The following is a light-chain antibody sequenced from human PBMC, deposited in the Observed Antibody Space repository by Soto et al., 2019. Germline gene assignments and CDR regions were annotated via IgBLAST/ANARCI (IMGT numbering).Light chain of an antibody. J-gene: IGKJ5*01. V-gene: IGKV3D-15*01. Sequence: EIVMTQSPATLSMSPGERATLSCRASQSVSSNLAWYQQKPGQAPRLLIYDSSTRATGIPARFSGSGSGTEFTLTITTLQSEDFAVYYCQQYYNWPPITFGQGTRLEIK. CDR2: DSS. CDR3: QQYYNWPPIT. CDR1: QSVSSN.